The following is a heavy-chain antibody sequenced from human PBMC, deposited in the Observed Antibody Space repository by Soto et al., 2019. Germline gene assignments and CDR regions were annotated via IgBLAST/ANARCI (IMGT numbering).Heavy chain of an antibody. J-gene: IGHJ4*02. CDR2: IFVTSTTT. CDR3: ARDKDWAFDY. D-gene: IGHD3-9*01. Sequence: GGSLRLSCVASGFSFSSYSMVWVRQAPGKGLEWVSYIFVTSTTTYYADSVKGRFTVSRDNAQNSLFLLMNSLTAEDTAVYYCARDKDWAFDYWGQGTLVTVSS. V-gene: IGHV3-48*04. CDR1: GFSFSSYS.